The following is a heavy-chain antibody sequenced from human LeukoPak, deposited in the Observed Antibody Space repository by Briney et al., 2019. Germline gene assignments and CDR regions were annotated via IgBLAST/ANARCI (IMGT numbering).Heavy chain of an antibody. J-gene: IGHJ4*02. CDR3: AKDSRGYQDYFDY. CDR1: GFTFSSYG. Sequence: GGTLRLSCAASGFTFSSYGMSWVRQAPGKGLEWVSVISGSGGSTYYAASVKGRFTISRDNSKNTLYLQMNSLRVEDTAVYYCAKDSRGYQDYFDYWGQGTLVTVSS. D-gene: IGHD3-22*01. V-gene: IGHV3-23*01. CDR2: ISGSGGST.